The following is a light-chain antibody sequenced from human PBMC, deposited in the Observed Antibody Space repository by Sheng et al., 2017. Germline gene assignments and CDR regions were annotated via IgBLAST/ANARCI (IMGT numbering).Light chain of an antibody. V-gene: IGLV3-21*02. J-gene: IGLJ2*01. CDR3: QVWDSTGSQDVV. CDR2: DDS. CDR1: TIVAKS. Sequence: SYVLTQPPSVSVAPGQTARITCVGDTIVAKSVHWYQQKPGQAPVLIVYDDSDRPSGIPERFSGSNSEDTATLIISRVEAGDEADYYCQVWDSTGSQDVVFGGGTKVTVL.